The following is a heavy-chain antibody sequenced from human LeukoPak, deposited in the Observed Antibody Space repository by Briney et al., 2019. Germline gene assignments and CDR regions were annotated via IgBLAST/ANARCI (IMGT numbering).Heavy chain of an antibody. V-gene: IGHV3-7*03. D-gene: IGHD3-16*02. CDR3: ARGYISPRMNWFDP. CDR1: GFTFSSYW. J-gene: IGHJ5*02. Sequence: GGSLRLSCAASGFTFSSYWMSWVRQAPGNGLEWVANIKQDGSEKYYVDSLKGRFTIPRDNAKNSLYLQMNSLRAEDTAVYYCARGYISPRMNWFDPWGQGTLVTVSS. CDR2: IKQDGSEK.